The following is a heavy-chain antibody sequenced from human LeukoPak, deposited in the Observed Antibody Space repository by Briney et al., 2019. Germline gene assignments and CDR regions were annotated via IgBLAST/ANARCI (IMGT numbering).Heavy chain of an antibody. J-gene: IGHJ3*02. V-gene: IGHV3-74*01. Sequence: PGGSLRLSCAASGFTFSRYWMHWVRQAPGKGLVWVSRINSDGSSTSYADSVRGRFTISRDNAKNTLYLQINSLRAEDTAVYYCATQLVGTTFGAFDIWGQGTMVTVSS. D-gene: IGHD1-26*01. CDR2: INSDGSST. CDR3: ATQLVGTTFGAFDI. CDR1: GFTFSRYW.